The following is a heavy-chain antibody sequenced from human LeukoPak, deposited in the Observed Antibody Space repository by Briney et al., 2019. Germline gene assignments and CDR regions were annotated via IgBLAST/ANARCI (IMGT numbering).Heavy chain of an antibody. D-gene: IGHD7-27*01. CDR2: IKQDGSEK. Sequence: GGSLRLSCAASGFSLSNYWMNWVRQAPGKGLEWVANIKQDGSEKNYVDSVKGRFSISRDNAKNSLILQMNSLRDADTAVYYCARGVWAPFDSWGQGTLVSVSS. CDR3: ARGVWAPFDS. J-gene: IGHJ4*02. V-gene: IGHV3-7*01. CDR1: GFSLSNYW.